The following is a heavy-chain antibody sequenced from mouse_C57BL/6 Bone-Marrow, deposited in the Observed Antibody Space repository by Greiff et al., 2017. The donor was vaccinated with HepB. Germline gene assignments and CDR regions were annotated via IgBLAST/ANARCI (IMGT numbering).Heavy chain of an antibody. Sequence: QVQLQQSGAELVKPGASVKLSCKASGYTFTSYWMQWVKQRPGQGLEWIGEIDPSDSYTNYNQKFKGKATLTVDTSSSTAYMQLSSLTSEDSAVYYCARENYYGSSCDYWGQGTTLTVSS. V-gene: IGHV1-50*01. J-gene: IGHJ2*01. D-gene: IGHD1-1*01. CDR1: GYTFTSYW. CDR3: ARENYYGSSCDY. CDR2: IDPSDSYT.